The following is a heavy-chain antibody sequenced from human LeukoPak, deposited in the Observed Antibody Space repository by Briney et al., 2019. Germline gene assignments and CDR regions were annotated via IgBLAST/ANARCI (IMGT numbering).Heavy chain of an antibody. CDR1: GVSISSSSYY. V-gene: IGHV4-39*01. Sequence: SETLSLTCTVSGVSISSSSYYWGWLRQPPGKGLEWIGSIYYSGSTYYNPSLKSRVTISVDTSSNQFSLKLTSVTAADTAVYYCARVKRGSSSSVDYWGQGTLVTVSS. CDR2: IYYSGST. CDR3: ARVKRGSSSSVDY. D-gene: IGHD6-6*01. J-gene: IGHJ4*02.